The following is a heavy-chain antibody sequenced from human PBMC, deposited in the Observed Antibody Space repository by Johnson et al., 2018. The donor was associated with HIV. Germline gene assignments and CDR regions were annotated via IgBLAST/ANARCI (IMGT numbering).Heavy chain of an antibody. D-gene: IGHD4-17*01. V-gene: IGHV3-30*04. CDR2: ISYDGSNK. Sequence: QVQLVESGGGLVQAGGSLRLSCSASGFTFSSYAMHWVRQAPGKGLEWVAVISYDGSNKYYADSVKGRFTISRDSSKNTLYLQMKSLRTEDTAVYYCARDGDSDAFDIWGQGTVVTVSS. CDR1: GFTFSSYA. CDR3: ARDGDSDAFDI. J-gene: IGHJ3*02.